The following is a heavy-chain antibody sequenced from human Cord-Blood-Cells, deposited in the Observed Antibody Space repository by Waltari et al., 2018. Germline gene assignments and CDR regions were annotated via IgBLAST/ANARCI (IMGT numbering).Heavy chain of an antibody. CDR1: GFTFSSYW. CDR2: LKQDGSEK. J-gene: IGHJ4*02. V-gene: IGHV3-7*01. Sequence: EVQLVESGGGLVQPGGSLRLPCAASGFTFSSYWMRWVRQAPGKGLEWVANLKQDGSEKYYVDSVKGRFTISRDNAKNSLYLQMNSLRAEDTAVYYCARGTTTMVRGVFDYWGQGTLVTVSS. CDR3: ARGTTTMVRGVFDY. D-gene: IGHD3-10*01.